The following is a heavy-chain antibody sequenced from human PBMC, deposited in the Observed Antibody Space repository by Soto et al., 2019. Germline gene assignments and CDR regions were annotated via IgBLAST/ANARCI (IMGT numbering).Heavy chain of an antibody. D-gene: IGHD6-13*01. V-gene: IGHV4-61*01. CDR2: IFDAGTT. Sequence: XETLSLPCSVSGDSVGRGPNDWSWVRQAPGRVLEWIVYIFDAGTTNYNPSLESRVSISLDTAKNQVSLKLTSVTAEDTAIYYCARDRRGRADGFIYYYAMDVWGQGTSVTVSS. CDR3: ARDRRGRADGFIYYYAMDV. CDR1: GDSVGRGPND. J-gene: IGHJ6*02.